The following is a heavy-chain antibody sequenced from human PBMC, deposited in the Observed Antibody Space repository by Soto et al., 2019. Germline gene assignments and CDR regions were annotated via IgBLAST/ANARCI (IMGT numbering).Heavy chain of an antibody. CDR3: ARVAGSGNYFDY. CDR1: GGSLISSGGYY. D-gene: IGHD1-26*01. J-gene: IGHJ4*02. V-gene: IGHV4-31*03. CDR2: FYYSGST. Sequence: QVQLQESGPGLVKSSQTLSLTCTVSGGSLISSGGYYWSWIRQHPGKGLEWIGYFYYSGSTYYNPSLKSRVMISVDTSKNQFSLRLNSVTAADTAVCFCARVAGSGNYFDYWGQGSLVTVSS.